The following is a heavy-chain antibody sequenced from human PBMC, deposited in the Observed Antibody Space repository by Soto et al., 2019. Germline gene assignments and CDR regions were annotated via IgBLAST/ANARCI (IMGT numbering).Heavy chain of an antibody. J-gene: IGHJ6*02. D-gene: IGHD3-3*01. CDR1: GFTFSSYW. CDR2: INSDGSST. CDR3: ARSVRITIFGGPYYYGMDV. Sequence: PGGSLRLSCAASGFTFSSYWMHWVRQAPGKGLVWVSRINSDGSSTSYADSVKGRFTISRDNAKNTLYLQINSLRAEDTAVYYCARSVRITIFGGPYYYGMDVWGQGTTVTVSS. V-gene: IGHV3-74*01.